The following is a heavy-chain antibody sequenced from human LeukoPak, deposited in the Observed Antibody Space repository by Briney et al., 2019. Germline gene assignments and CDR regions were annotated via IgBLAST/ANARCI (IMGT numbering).Heavy chain of an antibody. CDR2: IYITGNT. CDR1: GGSISTYY. D-gene: IGHD1-1*01. V-gene: IGHV4-4*07. Sequence: PSETLSLTCTVSGGSISTYYWSWIRQPAGKGLEWIGRIYITGNTNYNPSLKSRVTMSVDTSKNQFSLKLSSVTAADTAVYYCTSDHGTHFDYWGQGTLVTVSS. J-gene: IGHJ4*02. CDR3: TSDHGTHFDY.